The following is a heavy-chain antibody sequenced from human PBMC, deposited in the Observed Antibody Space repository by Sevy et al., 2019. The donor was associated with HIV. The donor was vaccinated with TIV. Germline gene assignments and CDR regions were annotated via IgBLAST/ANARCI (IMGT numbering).Heavy chain of an antibody. CDR2: ISYDGSNK. V-gene: IGHV3-30*18. CDR3: AKDLSSSHYYYGMDV. Sequence: GGSLRLSCAASGFTFSSYGMHWVRQAPGKGLEWVAVISYDGSNKYYADSVKGRFTISRDNSKNTLYLQMNSLRAEDTAVHYCAKDLSSSHYYYGMDVWGQGTTVTVSS. J-gene: IGHJ6*02. CDR1: GFTFSSYG. D-gene: IGHD6-6*01.